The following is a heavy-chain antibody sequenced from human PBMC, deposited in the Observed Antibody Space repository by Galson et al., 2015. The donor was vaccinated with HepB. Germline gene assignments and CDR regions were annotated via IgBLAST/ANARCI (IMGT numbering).Heavy chain of an antibody. CDR3: TRRGEDFWSGYQAGFDY. Sequence: SLRLSCAASGFTFSGSAMHWVRQASGKGLEWVGRIRSKANSYATAYAASVKGRFTISRDDSKNTAYLQMNSLKTEDTAVYYCTRRGEDFWSGYQAGFDYWGQGTLVTVSS. J-gene: IGHJ4*02. CDR1: GFTFSGSA. D-gene: IGHD3-3*01. CDR2: IRSKANSYAT. V-gene: IGHV3-73*01.